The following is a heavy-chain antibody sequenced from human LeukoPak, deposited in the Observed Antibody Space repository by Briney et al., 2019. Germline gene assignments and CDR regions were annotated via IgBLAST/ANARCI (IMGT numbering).Heavy chain of an antibody. V-gene: IGHV4-4*07. Sequence: SETLSLTCTVSGGSIVTFYWNWIRQPAGKGLEWIGRISLTGTTNYNPSLKSRVTMSVDTSRNQFSLNLNSMTAADTAVYYCARGEGNYSDYWGQGTLVTVSS. CDR1: GGSIVTFY. J-gene: IGHJ4*02. CDR2: ISLTGTT. CDR3: ARGEGNYSDY.